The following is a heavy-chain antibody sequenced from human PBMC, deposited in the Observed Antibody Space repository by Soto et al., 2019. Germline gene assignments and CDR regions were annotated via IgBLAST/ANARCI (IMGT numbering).Heavy chain of an antibody. D-gene: IGHD4-17*01. CDR2: IYWNDDK. CDR1: GFSLSTSGVG. Sequence: QITLKESGPTLVKPTQTLTLTCTFSGFSLSTSGVGVGWIRQPPGKALEWLALIYWNDDKRYSPSLKSRLTITKDTSKNQVVLTMTNMDPVDTATYYCAHTGADHDYGDYGGYFDYWGQGTLVTVSS. J-gene: IGHJ4*02. V-gene: IGHV2-5*01. CDR3: AHTGADHDYGDYGGYFDY.